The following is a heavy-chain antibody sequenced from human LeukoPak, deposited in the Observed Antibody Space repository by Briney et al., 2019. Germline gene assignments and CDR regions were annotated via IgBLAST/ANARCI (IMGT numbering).Heavy chain of an antibody. Sequence: SETLSLTCAVYGGSFSGYYWSWIRQPPGKGLEWIGYIYYTGNTYYNPSLKSRVTISVDTPKNQFSLKLSSVTAADTAVYYCAKTTTPAIDWGQGTLVTVSS. V-gene: IGHV4-59*12. D-gene: IGHD1-26*01. J-gene: IGHJ4*02. CDR3: AKTTTPAID. CDR1: GGSFSGYY. CDR2: IYYTGNT.